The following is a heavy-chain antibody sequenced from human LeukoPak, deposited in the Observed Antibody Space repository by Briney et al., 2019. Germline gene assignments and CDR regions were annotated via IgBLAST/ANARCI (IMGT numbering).Heavy chain of an antibody. CDR2: IRYDGSNK. CDR3: AKGYYDFWSGYSSGVDP. J-gene: IGHJ5*02. V-gene: IGHV3-30*02. Sequence: PGGSLRLSCAASGFTFSSYGMHWVRQAPGKGLEWVAFIRYDGSNKYYADSVKGRFTISRDNSKNTLYLQMNSLRAEDTAVYYCAKGYYDFWSGYSSGVDPWGQGTLVTVSS. CDR1: GFTFSSYG. D-gene: IGHD3-3*01.